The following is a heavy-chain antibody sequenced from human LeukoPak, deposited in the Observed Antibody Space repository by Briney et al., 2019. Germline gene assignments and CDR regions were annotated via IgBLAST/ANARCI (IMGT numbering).Heavy chain of an antibody. CDR3: AKDAYDSSGYYFFDY. CDR2: IYTSGST. D-gene: IGHD3-22*01. J-gene: IGHJ4*02. V-gene: IGHV4-4*07. CDR1: GGSISSYY. Sequence: PSETLSLTCTVSGGSISSYYWSWIRQPAGKGLEWIGRIYTSGSTNYNPSLKSRVTMSVDTSKNQFSLKLSSVTAADTAVYYCAKDAYDSSGYYFFDYWGQGTLVTVSS.